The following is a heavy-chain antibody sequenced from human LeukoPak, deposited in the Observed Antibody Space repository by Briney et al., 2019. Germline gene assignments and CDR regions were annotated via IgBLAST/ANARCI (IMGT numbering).Heavy chain of an antibody. CDR3: ARVASSSYYYYGMDV. Sequence: SETLSLTCTVSGGSISSGGYYWSWIRQHPGKGLEWIGYIYYSGSTNYNPSLESRVTISVDTSKNQFSLKLSSVTAADTAVYYCARVASSSYYYYGMDVWGQGTTVTVSS. V-gene: IGHV4-61*08. J-gene: IGHJ6*02. CDR1: GGSISSGGYY. CDR2: IYYSGST. D-gene: IGHD6-6*01.